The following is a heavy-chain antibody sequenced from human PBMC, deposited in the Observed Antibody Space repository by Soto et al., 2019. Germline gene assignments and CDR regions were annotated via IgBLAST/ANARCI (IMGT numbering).Heavy chain of an antibody. CDR1: GGTFSSYA. J-gene: IGHJ4*02. CDR3: ARGFRPGYCSSTSCEDRTHYFDY. D-gene: IGHD2-2*01. Sequence: SVKVSCKASGGTFSSYAISWVRQAPGQGLEWMGGIIPIFGTANYAQKFQGRVTITADESTSTAYMELSSLRSEDTAVYYCARGFRPGYCSSTSCEDRTHYFDYWGQRTLVTVSS. V-gene: IGHV1-69*13. CDR2: IIPIFGTA.